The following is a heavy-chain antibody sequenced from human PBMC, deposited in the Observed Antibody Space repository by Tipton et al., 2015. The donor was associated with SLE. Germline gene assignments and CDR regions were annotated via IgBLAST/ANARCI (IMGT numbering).Heavy chain of an antibody. CDR2: TCYRSKWYN. CDR3: ARGALRYLAVAYFDY. V-gene: IGHV6-1*01. J-gene: IGHJ4*02. D-gene: IGHD6-19*01. Sequence: GLVKPSQTLSVTCAISGDSVSSTSATWNWIRQSPSRGLEWLGRTCYRSKWYNDYALSVKSRITINPDTSKNQFSLQLNSVTPEDTAVYYCARGALRYLAVAYFDYWGQGTLVTVSS. CDR1: GDSVSSTSAT.